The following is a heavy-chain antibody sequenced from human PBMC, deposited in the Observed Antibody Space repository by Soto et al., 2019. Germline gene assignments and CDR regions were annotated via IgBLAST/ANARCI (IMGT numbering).Heavy chain of an antibody. CDR1: GGTFSSYA. V-gene: IGHV1-69*01. J-gene: IGHJ4*02. D-gene: IGHD5-12*01. CDR3: ARPVEMATISRSYLFY. Sequence: QVQLVQSGAEVKKPGSSVKVSCKASGGTFSSYAINWVRQAPGQGLEWLGGIIPIFGTANYAQKFQGGVTITADESTSTAYMELSSLRSEDTAVYYCARPVEMATISRSYLFYWGQGTLVTVSS. CDR2: IIPIFGTA.